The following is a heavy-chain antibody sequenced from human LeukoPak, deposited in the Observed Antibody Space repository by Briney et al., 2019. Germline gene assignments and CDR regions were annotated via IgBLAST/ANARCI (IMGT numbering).Heavy chain of an antibody. CDR2: IIPIFGTA. J-gene: IGHJ4*02. V-gene: IGHV1-69*13. Sequence: ASVKVSCKASGGTFSSYAISWVRQAPGQGLEWMGGIIPIFGTANYAQKFQGRVTIAADESTSTAYMELSSLRSEDTAVYYCALHHEDYYDSSGYYWPFDYWGQGTLVTVSP. D-gene: IGHD3-22*01. CDR3: ALHHEDYYDSSGYYWPFDY. CDR1: GGTFSSYA.